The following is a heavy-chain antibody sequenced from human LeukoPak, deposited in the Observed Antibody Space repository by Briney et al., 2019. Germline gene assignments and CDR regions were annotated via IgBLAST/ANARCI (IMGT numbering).Heavy chain of an antibody. Sequence: ASVKVSCKASGYTFTSYGISWVRQAPGQGLEWMGWISAYNGNTNYAQKLQGRVTMTTDTSTSTAYMELRSLRSDDTAVYYCARDSSYGGILVCNYWAQGTLVTVSS. CDR3: ARDSSYGGILVCNY. V-gene: IGHV1-18*01. D-gene: IGHD4-23*01. J-gene: IGHJ4*02. CDR1: GYTFTSYG. CDR2: ISAYNGNT.